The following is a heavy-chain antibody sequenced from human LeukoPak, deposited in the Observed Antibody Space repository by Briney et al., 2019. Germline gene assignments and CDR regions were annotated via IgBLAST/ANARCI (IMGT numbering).Heavy chain of an antibody. D-gene: IGHD4-4*01. J-gene: IGHJ6*02. V-gene: IGHV4-59*08. CDR3: ARMTTVKFGYYYYGMDV. Sequence: SETLSLTCTVSGGSISSYYWSWIRQPPGKGLEWIGYIYYSGSTNYNPSLMSRVTISVDTSKNQFSLKLSSVTAADTAVYYCARMTTVKFGYYYYGMDVWGQGTTVTVSS. CDR2: IYYSGST. CDR1: GGSISSYY.